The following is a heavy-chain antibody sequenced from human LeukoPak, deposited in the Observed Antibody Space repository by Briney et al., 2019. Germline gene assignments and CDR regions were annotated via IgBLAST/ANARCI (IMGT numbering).Heavy chain of an antibody. CDR2: INPKTGDT. CDR1: GFTFSEYY. CDR3: ARAGEDSTGHYDVFHI. V-gene: IGHV1-2*02. D-gene: IGHD3-22*01. Sequence: ASVRVSCKASGFTFSEYYIHWVRQAPGQGPEWMGWINPKTGDTDSAQKFQGRVTLTSDSSIGTAYMDLSGLTSADTAMYYCARAGEDSTGHYDVFHIWGQGTMVTVSS. J-gene: IGHJ3*02.